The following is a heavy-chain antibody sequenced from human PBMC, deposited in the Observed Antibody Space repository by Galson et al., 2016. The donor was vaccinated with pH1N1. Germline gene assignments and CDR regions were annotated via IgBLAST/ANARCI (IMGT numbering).Heavy chain of an antibody. CDR3: ARARGGRYWNYFDY. CDR2: LYSGGDT. Sequence: SLRLSCAASGISFSSNYMNWVRQAPGKGLEWVSVLYSGGDTDYADSVKGRFTISRDTSKNTLYLQMNSLRVEDAAVYYCARARGGRYWNYFDYWGQGALVTVSS. J-gene: IGHJ4*02. V-gene: IGHV3-53*01. D-gene: IGHD3-10*01. CDR1: GISFSSNY.